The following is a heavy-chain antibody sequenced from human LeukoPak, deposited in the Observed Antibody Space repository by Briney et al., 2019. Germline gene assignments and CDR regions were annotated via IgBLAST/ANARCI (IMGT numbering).Heavy chain of an antibody. Sequence: GRSLRLSCAASGFTYSSYGMHWLRQAPGKGPEWVAAIWYDGNTKYYADSAKGRFAISRDNSENTLYLLMNSLRAEDTAVYYCARDGEDDSSGHYKPFDYWGQGTLVTVSS. CDR1: GFTYSSYG. CDR2: IWYDGNTK. D-gene: IGHD3-22*01. J-gene: IGHJ4*02. V-gene: IGHV3-33*01. CDR3: ARDGEDDSSGHYKPFDY.